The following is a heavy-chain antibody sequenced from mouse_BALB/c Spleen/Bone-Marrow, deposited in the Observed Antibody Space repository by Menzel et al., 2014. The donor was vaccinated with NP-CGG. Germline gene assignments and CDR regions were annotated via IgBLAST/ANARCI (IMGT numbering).Heavy chain of an antibody. V-gene: IGHV1S56*01. CDR2: IYPGDFNT. J-gene: IGHJ4*01. Sequence: VQSQQSGPELVQPGASVRISCKASGYTFTSYYIHWVRQRPGQGLEWIGWIYPGDFNTKFNEKFKGKATLTADKSSSTASMQLSTLTSEDSEVYFCARKSQRAYDSMNYWRQGSSVTDSS. CDR1: GYTFTSYY. D-gene: IGHD2-4*01. CDR3: ARKSQRAYDSMNY.